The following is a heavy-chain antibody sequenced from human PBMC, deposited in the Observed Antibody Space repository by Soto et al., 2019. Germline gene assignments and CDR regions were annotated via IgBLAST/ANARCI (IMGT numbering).Heavy chain of an antibody. V-gene: IGHV1-18*01. Sequence: GASVKVSCKASGYTFSRYGISWVRQAPGQGLEWMGWISAYNGITNYAQKFQGRVTMTTDTSTNTAYMELRSLRSDDTAVYYCARDFPPCSDGSCYGGMNWFDPWGQGTLVTVSS. CDR2: ISAYNGIT. D-gene: IGHD2-15*01. CDR1: GYTFSRYG. J-gene: IGHJ5*02. CDR3: ARDFPPCSDGSCYGGMNWFDP.